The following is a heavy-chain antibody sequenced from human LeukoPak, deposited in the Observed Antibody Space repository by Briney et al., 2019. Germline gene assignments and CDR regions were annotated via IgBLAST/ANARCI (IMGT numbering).Heavy chain of an antibody. V-gene: IGHV4-59*01. D-gene: IGHD3-22*01. CDR3: ARGDSHLHSSGYYYY. Sequence: SETLSPTCNVSGSSISGYYWSWIRQPPGKGLEWIGYVYDSGNTNYNPSLRSRVTISVDTSKDQFSLKLSSVTAADTAVYYCARGDSHLHSSGYYYYWGQGTLDTVSS. CDR1: GSSISGYY. J-gene: IGHJ4*02. CDR2: VYDSGNT.